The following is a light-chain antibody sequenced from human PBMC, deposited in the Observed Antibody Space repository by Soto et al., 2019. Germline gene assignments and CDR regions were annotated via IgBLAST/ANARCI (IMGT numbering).Light chain of an antibody. V-gene: IGKV3-11*01. CDR1: QSVSSSY. Sequence: ETVLPQSPGTLSLSPGERAIHSGRASQSVSSSYLAWYQQKPGQAPRLLIYEASNRATGIPARFSGSGSGADFTLTISSLEPEDFALYYCQQHINWPLTFGGGTKVDI. CDR3: QQHINWPLT. J-gene: IGKJ4*01. CDR2: EAS.